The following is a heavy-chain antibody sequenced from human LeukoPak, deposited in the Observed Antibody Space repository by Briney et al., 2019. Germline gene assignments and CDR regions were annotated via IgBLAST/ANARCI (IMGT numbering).Heavy chain of an antibody. J-gene: IGHJ4*02. CDR3: AKEGEMATIYYFDY. D-gene: IGHD5-24*01. V-gene: IGHV3-23*01. CDR2: ISGSGDST. Sequence: GGSLRLSCAASGFTFSSYAMSWVRQAPGKGLEWASVISGSGDSTYYADSVKGRFTISRDNSKNTLYLQMNSLRAEDTAVYYCAKEGEMATIYYFDYWGQGTLVTVSS. CDR1: GFTFSSYA.